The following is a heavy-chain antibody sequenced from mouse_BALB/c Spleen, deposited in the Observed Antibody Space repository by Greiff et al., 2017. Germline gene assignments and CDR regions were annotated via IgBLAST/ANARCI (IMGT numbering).Heavy chain of an antibody. CDR1: GFTFSSYA. CDR3: ARYFDV. J-gene: IGHJ1*01. CDR2: ISSGGSYT. V-gene: IGHV5-9-4*01. Sequence: EVQRVESGGGLVQPGGSLKLSCAASGFTFSSYAMSWVRQSPEKRLEWVAEISSGGSYTYYPDTVTGRFTISRDNAKNTLYLEMSSLRSEDTAMYYCARYFDVWGAGTTVTVSS.